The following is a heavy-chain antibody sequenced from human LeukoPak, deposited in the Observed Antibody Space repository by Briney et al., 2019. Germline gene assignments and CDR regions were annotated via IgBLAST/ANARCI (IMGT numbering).Heavy chain of an antibody. Sequence: SETLSLTCAVYGGSFSGYYWSWIRQPPGKGLEWIGEINHSGSTNYNPSLKSRVTISVDTSKNQFSLKLSSVTAADTAVYYCARGTMTTVTYYFDYWGHGNLVTVSS. D-gene: IGHD4-17*01. J-gene: IGHJ4*01. CDR3: ARGTMTTVTYYFDY. V-gene: IGHV4-34*01. CDR1: GGSFSGYY. CDR2: INHSGST.